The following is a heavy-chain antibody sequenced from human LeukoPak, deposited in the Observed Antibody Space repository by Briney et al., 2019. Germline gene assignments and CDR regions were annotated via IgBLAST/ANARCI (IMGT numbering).Heavy chain of an antibody. CDR2: IDTDGSST. V-gene: IGHV3-74*01. J-gene: IGHJ6*03. CDR3: ARHYDRYYYYMDV. D-gene: IGHD3-9*01. CDR1: GGTFSSYW. Sequence: QSGGSLRLSCAASGGTFSSYWMHWVRQAPGKGLVWVSRIDTDGSSTSYADSVKGRFTISRDNAKNTLYLQMNSLRAEDTAVYYCARHYDRYYYYMDVWGKGTTVTVSS.